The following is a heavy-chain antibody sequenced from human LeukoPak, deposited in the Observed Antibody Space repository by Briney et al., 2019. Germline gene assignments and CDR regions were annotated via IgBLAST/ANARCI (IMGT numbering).Heavy chain of an antibody. J-gene: IGHJ4*02. D-gene: IGHD2-2*01. CDR3: ARQYCSSTSCSPHFDY. Sequence: SETLPLTCTVSGGSISSYYWSWIRQPPGKGLEWIGYIYYSGSTNYNPSLKSRVTISVDTSKNQFSLKLSSVTAADTAVYYCARQYCSSTSCSPHFDYWGQGTLVTVSS. CDR2: IYYSGST. CDR1: GGSISSYY. V-gene: IGHV4-59*08.